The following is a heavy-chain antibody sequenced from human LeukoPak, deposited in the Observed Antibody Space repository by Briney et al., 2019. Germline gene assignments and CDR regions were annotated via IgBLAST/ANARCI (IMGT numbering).Heavy chain of an antibody. J-gene: IGHJ3*02. CDR1: GYTFTGYY. D-gene: IGHD3-22*01. Sequence: VASVKVSCKASGYTFTGYYMHWVRQAPGQGLEWMGRINPNSGGTNYAQKFQGRVTMTRDTSISTAYMELSRLRSDDTAAYYCARTMIVPLPGDAFDIWGQGTMVTVSS. V-gene: IGHV1-2*06. CDR3: ARTMIVPLPGDAFDI. CDR2: INPNSGGT.